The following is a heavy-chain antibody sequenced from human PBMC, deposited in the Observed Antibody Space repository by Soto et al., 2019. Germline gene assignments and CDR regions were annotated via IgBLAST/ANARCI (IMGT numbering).Heavy chain of an antibody. V-gene: IGHV4-30-4*01. CDR2: INYSGST. CDR1: GGSISSGDYY. J-gene: IGHJ4*02. D-gene: IGHD5-18*01. Sequence: SETLSLTCTVSGGSISSGDYYWSWIRQPPGKGLEWIGYINYSGSTYYNPSLKSRVTISVDTSKNQFSLKLSSVTAADTAVYYCARDRGYSYATVDYWGQGTLVTVSS. CDR3: ARDRGYSYATVDY.